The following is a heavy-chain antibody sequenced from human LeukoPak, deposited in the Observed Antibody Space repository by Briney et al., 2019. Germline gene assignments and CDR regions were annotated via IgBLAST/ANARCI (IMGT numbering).Heavy chain of an antibody. J-gene: IGHJ4*02. V-gene: IGHV1-18*01. Sequence: GASVKVSCKASGYTFTSYGISWVRHAPGQGLEWMGWISAYNGNTNYAQKLQGRVTMTTDTSTSTAYLELRSLRSDDTAVYYCASVDCSSTSCYAGDYWGQGTLVTVSS. D-gene: IGHD2-2*01. CDR2: ISAYNGNT. CDR1: GYTFTSYG. CDR3: ASVDCSSTSCYAGDY.